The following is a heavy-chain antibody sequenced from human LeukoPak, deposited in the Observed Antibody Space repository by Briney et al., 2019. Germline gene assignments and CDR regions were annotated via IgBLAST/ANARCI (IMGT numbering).Heavy chain of an antibody. CDR2: ISTSSSYI. D-gene: IGHD3-10*01. Sequence: PGGSLRLSCAASGFTFSSYTMNWVRQAPGKGLEWVSFISTSSSYIYYADSVKGRFTISRDNSKNTLHLQMNSLRAEDTAVYYCAKDTLSLAGDSPAHFDYWGQGTLVTVSS. V-gene: IGHV3-21*04. J-gene: IGHJ4*02. CDR3: AKDTLSLAGDSPAHFDY. CDR1: GFTFSSYT.